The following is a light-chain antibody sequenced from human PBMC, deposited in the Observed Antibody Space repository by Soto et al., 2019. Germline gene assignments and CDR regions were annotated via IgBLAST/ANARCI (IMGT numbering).Light chain of an antibody. V-gene: IGLV2-11*01. CDR3: CSYAGSYTHVV. CDR2: DVS. Sequence: QSVLTQPRSVSGSPGQSVTISCTGTSSDVGYYNYVSWYQQHPGKAPKLMIYDVSKRPSGVPDRFSGSKSGNTASLTISGLQAEDEADYYCCSYAGSYTHVVFGGGTKVTVL. CDR1: SSDVGYYNY. J-gene: IGLJ2*01.